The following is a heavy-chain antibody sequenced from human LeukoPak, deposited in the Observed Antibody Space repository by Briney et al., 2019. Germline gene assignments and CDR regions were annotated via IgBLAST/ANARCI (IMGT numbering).Heavy chain of an antibody. CDR2: IYYSGNT. D-gene: IGHD6-13*01. V-gene: IGHV4-31*03. CDR1: GGSINSAGYY. CDR3: ATEGTYSSSWYSALDY. Sequence: PSETLSLTCTVSGGSINSAGYYWRWIRQHPGKGLEWIGYIYYSGNTYYNPSLKIRVAISVDTSKNQFSLKLSSVTAADTAVYYCATEGTYSSSWYSALDYWGQGTLVTVSS. J-gene: IGHJ4*02.